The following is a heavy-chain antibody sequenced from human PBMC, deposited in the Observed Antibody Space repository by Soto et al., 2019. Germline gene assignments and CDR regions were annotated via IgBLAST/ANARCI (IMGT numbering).Heavy chain of an antibody. V-gene: IGHV1-3*01. Sequence: QVQLVQSGAEVKKPGASVKVSCKASGYTFTSYAMHWVRQAPGQRLEWMGWINAGNGNTKYSQKFQGRVTITRDTSASTAYMELSSLRSEDTAVYDCALAVVATIPGYYYYGMDVWGRGTTVTVSS. CDR1: GYTFTSYA. D-gene: IGHD5-12*01. J-gene: IGHJ6*02. CDR2: INAGNGNT. CDR3: ALAVVATIPGYYYYGMDV.